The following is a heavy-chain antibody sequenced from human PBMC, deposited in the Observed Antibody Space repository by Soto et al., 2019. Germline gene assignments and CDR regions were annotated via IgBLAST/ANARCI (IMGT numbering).Heavy chain of an antibody. V-gene: IGHV4-34*01. CDR1: GGSFSGYY. CDR2: INHSGST. D-gene: IGHD3-22*01. Sequence: SETLSLTCAVYGGSFSGYYWSWIRQPPGKGLEWIGEINHSGSTNYNPSLKSRVTISVDTSKNQFSLKLSSVTAADTAVYYCARGIRRITMIVVGNWFDPWGQGTLVTVSS. J-gene: IGHJ5*02. CDR3: ARGIRRITMIVVGNWFDP.